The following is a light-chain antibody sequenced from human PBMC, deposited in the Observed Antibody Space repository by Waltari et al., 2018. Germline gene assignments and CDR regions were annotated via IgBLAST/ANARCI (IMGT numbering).Light chain of an antibody. CDR3: QQSYGPPYT. V-gene: IGKV1-39*01. CDR2: FKS. Sequence: DIQMTQSPSSLSASLADRVTITCRANQSISKYLNWYQQRPGKAPKLLVYFKSSLQSGVPSRFSGSGSGTDFTLTINTLQPEDFATYFCQQSYGPPYTFGQGTRLEIK. CDR1: QSISKY. J-gene: IGKJ2*01.